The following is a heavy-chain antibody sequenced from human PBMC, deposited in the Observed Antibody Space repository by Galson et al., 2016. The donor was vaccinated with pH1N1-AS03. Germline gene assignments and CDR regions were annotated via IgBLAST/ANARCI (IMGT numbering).Heavy chain of an antibody. CDR2: INPSGGTT. J-gene: IGHJ4*02. CDR3: ARTPAEMATISFDY. Sequence: SVKVSCKASGYTFTNYFMHWVRQAPGQGLEWMGVINPSGGTTRYAQKFQGRVTMTRDTSTSTVYMELSRLRSAGTAVYYCARTPAEMATISFDYWGQGTLVTVSS. D-gene: IGHD5-24*01. V-gene: IGHV1-46*01. CDR1: GYTFTNYF.